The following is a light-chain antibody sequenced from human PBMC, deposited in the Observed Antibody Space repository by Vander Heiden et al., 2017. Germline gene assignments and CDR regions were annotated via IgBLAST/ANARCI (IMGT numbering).Light chain of an antibody. Sequence: QSVLTQPPSVSGAPGQRVTISCTGSSSNIGAGYYVHWYQQLPGTAPILLVYGNSNRPSGAPDRFSGSKSGTSASLAITGLQAEDEADYYCQSYDSSRSGYVFGTGTKVTVL. CDR2: GNS. CDR1: SSNIGAGYY. J-gene: IGLJ1*01. CDR3: QSYDSSRSGYV. V-gene: IGLV1-40*01.